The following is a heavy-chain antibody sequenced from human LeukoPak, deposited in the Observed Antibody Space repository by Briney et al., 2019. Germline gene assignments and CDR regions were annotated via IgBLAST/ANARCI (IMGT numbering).Heavy chain of an antibody. CDR1: GFTFTDFF. CDR3: ARDRGWRTTGYYLYHFDY. V-gene: IGHV3-7*01. Sequence: GGSLRLSCVASGFTFTDFFMSWVRQAPGKGLEWVASIKHNGGEKYYVDSVKGRFTISRDNAKNSLYLEMSSLRVEDTAVYYCARDRGWRTTGYYLYHFDYWGQGTLVTFAS. J-gene: IGHJ4*02. D-gene: IGHD3-9*01. CDR2: IKHNGGEK.